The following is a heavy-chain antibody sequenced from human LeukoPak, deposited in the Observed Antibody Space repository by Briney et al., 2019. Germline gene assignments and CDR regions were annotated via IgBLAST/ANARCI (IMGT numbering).Heavy chain of an antibody. V-gene: IGHV4-34*01. J-gene: IGHJ4*02. Sequence: SETLSLTCAVYGGSFSGYYWSWIRQPPGKGLEWIGEINHSGSTNYNPSLKSRVTISVDTSKNQFSLKLSSVTAADTAVYYCARDHNWNSYDYWGQGTLVTVSS. CDR3: ARDHNWNSYDY. CDR1: GGSFSGYY. D-gene: IGHD1-20*01. CDR2: INHSGST.